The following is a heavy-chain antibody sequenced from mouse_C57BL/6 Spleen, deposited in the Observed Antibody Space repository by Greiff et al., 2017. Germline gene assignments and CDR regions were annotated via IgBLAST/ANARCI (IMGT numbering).Heavy chain of an antibody. V-gene: IGHV14-3*01. J-gene: IGHJ4*01. CDR2: IDPANGTT. CDR1: GLNIKNTY. CDR3: AEPYYSSEGDYYAMDY. D-gene: IGHD1-1*01. Sequence: VQLQQSVAELVRPGASVKLSCTASGLNIKNTYMHWVKQRPEQGLEWIGRIDPANGTTKYAPKFQGKATITADTSSNTAYLQLSSLTSEDTAIYFCAEPYYSSEGDYYAMDYWGQGTSVTVSS.